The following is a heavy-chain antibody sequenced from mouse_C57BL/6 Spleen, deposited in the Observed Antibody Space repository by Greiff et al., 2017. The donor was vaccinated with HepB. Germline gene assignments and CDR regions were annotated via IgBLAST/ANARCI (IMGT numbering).Heavy chain of an antibody. Sequence: VQLPQPGAELVKPGASVKMSCKASGYTFTSYWITWVKQRPGQGLEWIGDLYPGSGSTNYNEKFKSKATLTVDTSSSTADMQLSSLTSEDSAVYYCASPDYYGSSPILDYWGQGTTLTVSS. J-gene: IGHJ2*01. CDR2: LYPGSGST. CDR1: GYTFTSYW. D-gene: IGHD1-1*01. CDR3: ASPDYYGSSPILDY. V-gene: IGHV1-55*01.